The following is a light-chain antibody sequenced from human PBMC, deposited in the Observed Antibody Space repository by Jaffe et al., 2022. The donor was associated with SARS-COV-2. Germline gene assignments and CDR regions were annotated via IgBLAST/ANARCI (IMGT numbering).Light chain of an antibody. CDR2: AAS. CDR3: QQTYNTPWT. V-gene: IGKV1-39*01. Sequence: DIQMTQSPSSLSASVGDRVTITCRASQNISIYLNWYQQKPGKAPKILIYAASSLQSGVPSRFSGSGSGTDFTLTISSLQPEDFATYYCQQTYNTPWTFGQGTKVEIK. J-gene: IGKJ1*01. CDR1: QNISIY.